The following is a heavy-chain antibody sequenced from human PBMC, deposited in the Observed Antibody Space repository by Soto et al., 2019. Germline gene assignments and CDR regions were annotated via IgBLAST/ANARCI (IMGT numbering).Heavy chain of an antibody. CDR3: ARLYSSSTTSCDGWFDT. Sequence: GASVKVSCKASGYTFTGYYMHWVRQAPGQGLEWMGWINPNSGGTNYAQKFQGRVTMTRDTSISTAYMELSRLRSDDTAVYYCARLYSSSTTSCDGWFDTWGQGTLVTVSS. CDR2: INPNSGGT. CDR1: GYTFTGYY. J-gene: IGHJ5*02. D-gene: IGHD2-2*01. V-gene: IGHV1-2*02.